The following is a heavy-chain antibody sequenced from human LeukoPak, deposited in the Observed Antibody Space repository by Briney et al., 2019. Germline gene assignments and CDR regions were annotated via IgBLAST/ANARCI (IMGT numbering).Heavy chain of an antibody. D-gene: IGHD2-15*01. CDR1: GFTFSIYS. J-gene: IGHJ6*03. CDR3: ARVRAATQSYYYYMDV. CDR2: ISSSSSYI. V-gene: IGHV3-21*01. Sequence: GGSLRLSCAASGFTFSIYSMNWVRQAPGKGLEWVSSISSSSSYIYYADSVKGRFTISRDNAKNSLYLQMNSLRAEDTAVYYCARVRAATQSYYYYMDVWGKGTTVTVSS.